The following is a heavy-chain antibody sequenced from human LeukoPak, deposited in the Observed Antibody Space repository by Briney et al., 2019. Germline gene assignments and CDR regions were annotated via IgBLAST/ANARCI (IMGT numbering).Heavy chain of an antibody. CDR3: ARDPAGVGATIDY. Sequence: GGSLRLSCAGSGFTCSSYWMSWVRKAPGKGLEWVANIKQDGSEKYYVDSVKGRFTISRDNSKNTLYLQMNSLRAEDTAVYYCARDPAGVGATIDYWGQGTLVTVSS. V-gene: IGHV3-7*01. D-gene: IGHD1-26*01. CDR2: IKQDGSEK. J-gene: IGHJ4*02. CDR1: GFTCSSYW.